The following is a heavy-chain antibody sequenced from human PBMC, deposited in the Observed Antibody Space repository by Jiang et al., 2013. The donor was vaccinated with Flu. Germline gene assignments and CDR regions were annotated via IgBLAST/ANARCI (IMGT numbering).Heavy chain of an antibody. J-gene: IGHJ4*02. Sequence: EVQLLESGGGLVQPGGSLRLSCAASGFTFSSYAMSWVRQAPGKGLEWVSAISGSGGSTYYADSVKGRFTISRDNSKNTLYLQMNSLRAEDTAVYYCAKETLYYGSGSYVLDYWGQGTLVTVSS. D-gene: IGHD3-10*01. CDR1: GFTFSSYA. CDR2: ISGSGGST. V-gene: IGHV3-23*01. CDR3: AKETLYYGSGSYVLDY.